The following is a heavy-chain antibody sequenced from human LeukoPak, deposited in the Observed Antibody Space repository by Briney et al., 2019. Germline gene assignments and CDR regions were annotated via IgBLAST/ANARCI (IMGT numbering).Heavy chain of an antibody. Sequence: PGGSLRLSCAASGFTFSSYSMNWLRQAPGKGLEWFSSISSSSSYIYYADSVKGRSTISRDNAKNSLYLQMNSLRAEDTAVYYCARHDYYGSGSYYRGAPVDYWGQGTLVTVSS. V-gene: IGHV3-21*01. CDR2: ISSSSSYI. CDR1: GFTFSSYS. J-gene: IGHJ4*02. CDR3: ARHDYYGSGSYYRGAPVDY. D-gene: IGHD3-10*01.